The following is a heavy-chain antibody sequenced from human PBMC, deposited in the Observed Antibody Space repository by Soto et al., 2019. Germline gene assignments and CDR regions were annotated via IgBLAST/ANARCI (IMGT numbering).Heavy chain of an antibody. J-gene: IGHJ3*02. D-gene: IGHD1-26*01. CDR3: ARQGAYDAFDI. V-gene: IGHV1-2*04. Sequence: ASVKVSCKASGGTFTGYYMHWVRQAPGQGLEWMGWINPNSGGTNYAQNFQGWVTMTRDTSISTAYMELSRLRSDDTAVYYCARQGAYDAFDIWGQGTMVTVS. CDR2: INPNSGGT. CDR1: GGTFTGYY.